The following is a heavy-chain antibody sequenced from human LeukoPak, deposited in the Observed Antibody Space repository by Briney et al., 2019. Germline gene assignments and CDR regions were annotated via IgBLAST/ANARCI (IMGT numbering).Heavy chain of an antibody. V-gene: IGHV3-30*04. CDR1: GFIFSSYA. D-gene: IGHD1-26*01. Sequence: GRSLRLSCAASGFIFSSYAMHWVRQAPDKGLEWVAAISYDGRNKYYADSVKGRFTISTDNSKSTLYLQMSSLRAEDTAVYYCAREEGEKWELPRTWGNIDYWGQGTLVTVSS. J-gene: IGHJ4*01. CDR3: AREEGEKWELPRTWGNIDY. CDR2: ISYDGRNK.